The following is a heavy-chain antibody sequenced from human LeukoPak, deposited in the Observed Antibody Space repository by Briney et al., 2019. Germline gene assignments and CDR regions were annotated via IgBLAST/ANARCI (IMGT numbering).Heavy chain of an antibody. D-gene: IGHD3-22*01. V-gene: IGHV4-39*01. CDR2: IYYSGST. CDR3: ARGVREGYYDSSGYYSD. J-gene: IGHJ4*02. CDR1: GGSISSSSYY. Sequence: PSETLSLTCTVSGGSISSSSYYWGWIRQPPGKGLEWIGSIYYSGSTYYNPSLKSRVTISVDTSKNQFSLKLSSVTAADTAVYYCARGVREGYYDSSGYYSDWGQGTLVTVSS.